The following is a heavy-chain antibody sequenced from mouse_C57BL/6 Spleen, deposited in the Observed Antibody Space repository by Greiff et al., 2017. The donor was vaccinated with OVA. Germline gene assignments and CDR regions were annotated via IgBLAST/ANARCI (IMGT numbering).Heavy chain of an antibody. CDR1: GYTFTDYY. D-gene: IGHD2-3*01. Sequence: VQLKQSGPELVKPGASVKISCKASGYTFTDYYMNWVKQSHGKSLEWIGDINPNNGGTSYNQKFKGKATLTVDKSSSTAYMELRSLTSEDSAVYYCARVGDGYYFDYWGQGTTLTVSS. CDR2: INPNNGGT. J-gene: IGHJ2*01. CDR3: ARVGDGYYFDY. V-gene: IGHV1-26*01.